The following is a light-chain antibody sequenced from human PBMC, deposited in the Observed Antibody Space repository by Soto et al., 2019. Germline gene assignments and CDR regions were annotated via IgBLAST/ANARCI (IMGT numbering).Light chain of an antibody. CDR3: SSYAGSRV. CDR1: SSDVGGYNY. V-gene: IGLV2-8*01. Sequence: QSVLPQPPSASGSPGQSVPISCTGTSSDVGGYNYVSWYQQHPGKAPKLMIYEVSKRPSGVPDRFSGSKSGNTASLTVSGLQAEDEADYYCSSYAGSRVFGGGTKLTVL. J-gene: IGLJ2*01. CDR2: EVS.